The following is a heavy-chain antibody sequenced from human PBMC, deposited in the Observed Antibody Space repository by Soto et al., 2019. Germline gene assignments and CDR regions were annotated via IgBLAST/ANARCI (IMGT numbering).Heavy chain of an antibody. J-gene: IGHJ4*02. CDR3: ASGGERWLQSTPYFDY. CDR1: GYSFTSYW. CDR2: IYPGDSDT. D-gene: IGHD3-16*01. V-gene: IGHV5-51*01. Sequence: GESLKISCKGSGYSFTSYWIGWVRQMPGKGLEWMGIIYPGDSDTRYSPPFQGQVTISADKSISTAYLQWSSLKASDTAMYYCASGGERWLQSTPYFDYWGQGTLVTVSS.